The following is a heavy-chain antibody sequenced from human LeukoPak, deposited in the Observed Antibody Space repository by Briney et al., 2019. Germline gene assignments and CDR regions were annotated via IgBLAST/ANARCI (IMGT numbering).Heavy chain of an antibody. CDR2: IIPIFGTA. CDR3: ARAKNSGSSLGVLLI. CDR1: GGTFSSYA. Sequence: SEKVSCKASGGTFSSYAISWVRQAPGQGLEWMGGIIPIFGTANYAQKFQGRVTITADESTSTAYMELSSLRSEDTAVYYCARAKNSGSSLGVLLIWGQGTLVTVSS. V-gene: IGHV1-69*13. D-gene: IGHD1-26*01. J-gene: IGHJ4*02.